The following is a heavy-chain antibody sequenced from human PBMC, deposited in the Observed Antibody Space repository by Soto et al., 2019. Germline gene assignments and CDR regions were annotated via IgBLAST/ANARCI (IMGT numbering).Heavy chain of an antibody. V-gene: IGHV4-39*01. CDR3: ARYKEEVAAAGFDY. CDR2: IYYSGST. Sequence: PSETLSLTCTVSGGSISSSSYYWSWIRQPPGKGLEWIGSIYYSGSTYYNPSLKSRVTISVDTSKNQFSLKLSSVTAADTAVYYCARYKEEVAAAGFDYWGQGTLVTVS. J-gene: IGHJ4*02. CDR1: GGSISSSSYY. D-gene: IGHD6-13*01.